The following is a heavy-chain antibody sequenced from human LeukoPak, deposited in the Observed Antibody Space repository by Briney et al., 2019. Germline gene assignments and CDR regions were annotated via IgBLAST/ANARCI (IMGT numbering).Heavy chain of an antibody. CDR2: ISSSSSTI. V-gene: IGHV3-48*04. CDR1: GFTFSTSA. D-gene: IGHD3-10*01. J-gene: IGHJ4*02. Sequence: GGSLRLSCAASGFTFSTSAMNWVRQAPGKGLEWVSYISSSSSTIYYADSVKGRFTISRDNAKNSLYLQMNSLRAEDTAVYYCARKRPYGSGSYHYYFDYWGQGTLVTVSS. CDR3: ARKRPYGSGSYHYYFDY.